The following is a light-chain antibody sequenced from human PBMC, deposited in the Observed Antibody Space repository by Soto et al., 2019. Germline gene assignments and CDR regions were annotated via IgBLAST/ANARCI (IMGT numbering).Light chain of an antibody. CDR1: QGISNY. J-gene: IGKJ5*01. CDR2: AAS. CDR3: QQYNSYWIT. Sequence: DIQLTQSPSFLSASVGDRVTITCRASQGISNYLAWYQQKPGKVPKLLIYAASSLQSGVPSRFSGSGSGTEFTLTISSLQPDDFATYYCQQYNSYWITFGQGTRLEIK. V-gene: IGKV1-27*01.